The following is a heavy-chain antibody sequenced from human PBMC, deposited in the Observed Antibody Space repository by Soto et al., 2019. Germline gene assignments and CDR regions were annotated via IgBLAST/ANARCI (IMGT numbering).Heavy chain of an antibody. CDR3: ASLGVGDWAKYYYYYGMDV. CDR2: VTANGGST. Sequence: EVQLLESGGGCVQPGGSLRLSCAATGFTFSVYAMTWVRQAPGKGLEWVSAVTANGGSTYSADSVKGRFTISRDNSKNTLFLQMNSRRAEDTAVYYCASLGVGDWAKYYYYYGMDVWGQGTTVTVSS. J-gene: IGHJ6*02. V-gene: IGHV3-23*01. CDR1: GFTFSVYA. D-gene: IGHD2-21*02.